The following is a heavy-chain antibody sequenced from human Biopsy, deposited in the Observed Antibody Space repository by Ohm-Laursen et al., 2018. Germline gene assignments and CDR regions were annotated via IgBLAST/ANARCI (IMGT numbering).Heavy chain of an antibody. V-gene: IGHV3-33*06. CDR3: AKCMTGGSNYYFHH. J-gene: IGHJ4*02. D-gene: IGHD2-8*01. Sequence: SLRLSCTASGFSFSDNYMDWVRQAPGKGLGWVAAIWYDGSNKNYADSVKGRFTISRDNSKNTLYLQMNSLRGEDTAVYYCAKCMTGGSNYYFHHCGQGTLVTVSS. CDR1: GFSFSDNY. CDR2: IWYDGSNK.